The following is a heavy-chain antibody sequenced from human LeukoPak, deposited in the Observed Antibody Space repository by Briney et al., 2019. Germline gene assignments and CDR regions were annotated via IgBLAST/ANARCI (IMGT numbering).Heavy chain of an antibody. Sequence: GGSLRLSCVASGFTFSSYSMNWVRQAPGKGLEWVSSISSSNSYIYYADSVKGRFTISRDNAKNSLYLQMNSLRAEDTAVYYCARGSTAYGSGSYFGYWGQGTLVTVSS. J-gene: IGHJ4*02. CDR1: GFTFSSYS. CDR3: ARGSTAYGSGSYFGY. V-gene: IGHV3-21*01. D-gene: IGHD3-10*01. CDR2: ISSSNSYI.